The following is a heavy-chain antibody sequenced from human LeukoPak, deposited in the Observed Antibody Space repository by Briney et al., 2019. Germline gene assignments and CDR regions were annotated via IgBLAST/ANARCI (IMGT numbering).Heavy chain of an antibody. D-gene: IGHD6-13*01. CDR3: AHKREQHLYFDY. Sequence: SGPTLVNPTQTLTLTCTFSGFSLSTSGVGVGWIRQPPGEALEWLALIYGDDDKRYRLSLKSRLTITKDTSKNQVVLTMTNMDPVDTATYYCAHKREQHLYFDYWGQGTLVTVSS. CDR2: IYGDDDK. CDR1: GFSLSTSGVG. J-gene: IGHJ4*02. V-gene: IGHV2-5*02.